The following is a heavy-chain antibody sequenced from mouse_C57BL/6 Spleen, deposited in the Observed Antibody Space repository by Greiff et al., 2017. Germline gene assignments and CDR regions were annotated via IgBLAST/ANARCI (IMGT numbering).Heavy chain of an antibody. CDR3: ARVDDGYYVGAMDY. CDR1: GYTFTDYN. V-gene: IGHV1-18*01. D-gene: IGHD2-3*01. J-gene: IGHJ4*01. CDR2: INPNNGGT. Sequence: VQLQQSGPELVKPGASVKIPCKASGYTFTDYNMDWVKQSHGKSLEWIGDINPNNGGTIYNQKFKGKATLTVDKSSSTAYMELRSLTSEDTAVYYCARVDDGYYVGAMDYWGQGTSVTVSS.